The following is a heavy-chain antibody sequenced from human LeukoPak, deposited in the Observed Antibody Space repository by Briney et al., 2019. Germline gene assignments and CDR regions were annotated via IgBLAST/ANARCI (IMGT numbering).Heavy chain of an antibody. J-gene: IGHJ4*02. V-gene: IGHV4-34*01. Sequence: PSETLSLTCAVYGGSFSGYYWSWIRQPPGKGLEWIGEINHSGSTNYNPSLKSRVTIPVDTSKNQFSLKLSSVTAADTAVYYCGSRRTAMFGVIKGPIDYWGQGTLVTVSS. CDR3: GSRRTAMFGVIKGPIDY. CDR1: GGSFSGYY. D-gene: IGHD3-3*01. CDR2: INHSGST.